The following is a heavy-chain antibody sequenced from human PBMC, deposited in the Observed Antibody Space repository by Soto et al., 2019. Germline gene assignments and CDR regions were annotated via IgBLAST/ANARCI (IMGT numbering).Heavy chain of an antibody. D-gene: IGHD3-16*01. CDR2: INSDGTIT. V-gene: IGHV3-74*01. J-gene: IGHJ4*02. CDR3: AISQDRGGRTKFIY. CDR1: GFTFSSYW. Sequence: GGSLRLSCAASGFTFSSYWMHWVRHAPGKGLVWVSRINSDGTITDYADSVKGRFTISRDNAKNTVYLHMNSLRAEDTDVYYCAISQDRGGRTKFIYWGQGTQVNSPQ.